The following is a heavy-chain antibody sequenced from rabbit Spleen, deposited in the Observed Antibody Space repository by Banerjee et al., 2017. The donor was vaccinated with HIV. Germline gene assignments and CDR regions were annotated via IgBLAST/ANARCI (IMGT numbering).Heavy chain of an antibody. D-gene: IGHD7-1*01. J-gene: IGHJ4*01. CDR2: IGSSSDI. V-gene: IGHV1S40*01. Sequence: QSLEESGGDLVKPGASLTLTCTASGFSFSGSYYMCWVRQAPGKGLEWIACIGSSSDIYYASWAKGRFTISKTSSTTVTLQMTSLTDADTATYFCAKSESTYSNGYFVLWGQGTLVTVS. CDR3: AKSESTYSNGYFVL. CDR1: GFSFSGSYY.